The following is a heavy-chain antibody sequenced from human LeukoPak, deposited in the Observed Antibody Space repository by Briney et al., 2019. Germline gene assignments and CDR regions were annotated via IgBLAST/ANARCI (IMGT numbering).Heavy chain of an antibody. CDR2: ISSSGSTI. CDR3: AELGITMIGGV. V-gene: IGHV3-48*03. D-gene: IGHD3-10*02. J-gene: IGHJ6*04. Sequence: PGGSLRLSCAASGFTFSSYEMNCVRQAPGKGLEWVSYISSSGSTIYYADSVKGRFTISRDNAKNSLYLQMNSLGAEDTAVYYCAELGITMIGGVWGKGTTVTISS. CDR1: GFTFSSYE.